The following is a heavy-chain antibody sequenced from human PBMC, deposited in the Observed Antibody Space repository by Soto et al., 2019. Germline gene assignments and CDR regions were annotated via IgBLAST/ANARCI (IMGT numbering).Heavy chain of an antibody. J-gene: IGHJ4*02. CDR1: GFSVSSNY. CDR2: IYSSGSA. V-gene: IGHV3-53*01. Sequence: EVQLVESGGGLIQPGGSLRLACAAAGFSVSSNYMSWVRQAPGKGPEWVSIIYSSGSAYYADSVEGRFTISRDNSKKTVYLQMTGLRADDTAVYFCVRERSGWAYYFDYWGQGTLVTVSA. D-gene: IGHD6-19*01. CDR3: VRERSGWAYYFDY.